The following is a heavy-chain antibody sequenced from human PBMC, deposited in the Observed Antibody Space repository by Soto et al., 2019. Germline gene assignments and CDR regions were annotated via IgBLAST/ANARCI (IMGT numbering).Heavy chain of an antibody. CDR3: ARDRADIVVVVAATLDAFDI. CDR2: ISAYNGNT. J-gene: IGHJ3*02. D-gene: IGHD2-15*01. Sequence: QVQLVQSGAEVKKPGASVKVSCKASGYTFTSYGISWVRQAPGQGLEWMGWISAYNGNTNYAQKPQGRVTMNTDTSTSTAYMELRSLRSDDTAVYYCARDRADIVVVVAATLDAFDIWGQGTMVTVSS. V-gene: IGHV1-18*01. CDR1: GYTFTSYG.